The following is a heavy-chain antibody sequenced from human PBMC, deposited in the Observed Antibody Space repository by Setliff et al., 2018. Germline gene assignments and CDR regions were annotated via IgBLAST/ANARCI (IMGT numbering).Heavy chain of an antibody. CDR3: TRRSANSSAD. CDR2: IRDKYNSYAI. Sequence: VGSLRLSCAASGFIFSGSAIHWVRQASGKGLEWAGRIRDKYNSYAIAYAASVEGRFTISRDDSKNMAYLQMNSLRTEDTAVYYCTRRSANSSADWGQGTLVTRLL. D-gene: IGHD6-19*01. J-gene: IGHJ4*02. CDR1: GFIFSGSA. V-gene: IGHV3-73*01.